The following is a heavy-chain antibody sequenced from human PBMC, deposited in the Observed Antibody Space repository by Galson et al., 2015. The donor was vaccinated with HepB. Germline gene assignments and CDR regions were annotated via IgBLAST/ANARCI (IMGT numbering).Heavy chain of an antibody. Sequence: SVKVSCKASGYTFTRDHVLWVRQAPGQGLEWMGIINPRGGSTNHAQKFQGRVSMTRDTSTNTLYLQLNSLNSEDTAVYYCARVMASSDLAVAGYDYWGQGTLVTVSS. V-gene: IGHV1-46*01. CDR2: INPRGGST. CDR1: GYTFTRDH. J-gene: IGHJ4*02. D-gene: IGHD6-19*01. CDR3: ARVMASSDLAVAGYDY.